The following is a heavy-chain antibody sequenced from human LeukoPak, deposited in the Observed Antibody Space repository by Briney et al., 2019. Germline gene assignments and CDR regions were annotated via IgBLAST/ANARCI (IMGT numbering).Heavy chain of an antibody. Sequence: SETLSLTCTVPGGSISRYYWSWLRRPPGKGLEWVGYIYDSGKTNYNPPLKTQVTISVDKSKNQFPLKLSFVTAADTAMYYCARSDYHNSGSHTVFDAFDIWGEGTRVSVSS. J-gene: IGHJ3*02. CDR1: GGSISRYY. V-gene: IGHV4-59*01. CDR2: IYDSGKT. D-gene: IGHD3-10*01. CDR3: ARSDYHNSGSHTVFDAFDI.